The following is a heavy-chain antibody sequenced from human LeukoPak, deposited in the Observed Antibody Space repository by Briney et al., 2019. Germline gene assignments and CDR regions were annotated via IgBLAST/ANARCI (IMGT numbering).Heavy chain of an antibody. J-gene: IGHJ4*02. D-gene: IGHD6-19*01. V-gene: IGHV4-59*01. Sequence: SETLSLTCTVSGGSISSYYWSWIRQPPGKGLEWIGYIYYSGSTNYNPSLKSRVTISVDTSKNQSSLKLSSVTAADTAVYYCARGKYSSGWAIFDYWGQGTLVTVSS. CDR3: ARGKYSSGWAIFDY. CDR2: IYYSGST. CDR1: GGSISSYY.